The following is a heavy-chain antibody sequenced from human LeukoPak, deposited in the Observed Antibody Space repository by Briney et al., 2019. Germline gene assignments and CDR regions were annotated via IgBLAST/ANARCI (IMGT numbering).Heavy chain of an antibody. Sequence: GGSLRLSCAASGFTFSSYWMHWVRQAPGKGLVWVSRINSDGSSTNYADSVKCRFTISGDNSKNTLYLQMNGLRAEDTAVYHCAKRIQSAMATGYWGQGTLVTVSS. J-gene: IGHJ4*02. D-gene: IGHD5-18*01. CDR2: INSDGSST. CDR3: AKRIQSAMATGY. CDR1: GFTFSSYW. V-gene: IGHV3-74*01.